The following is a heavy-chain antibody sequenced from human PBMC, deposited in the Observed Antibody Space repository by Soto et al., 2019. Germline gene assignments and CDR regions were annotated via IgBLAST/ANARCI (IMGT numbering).Heavy chain of an antibody. Sequence: GSLRPSCVGSGIPFSRHGLSWVPPAPGKGLEWVSTINPSGDSTFYADSVKGRFTISRDNSKNTVYLQMNSLSVGDTAVYLCAKVDVSTAGSFDYWGQGALVTVSS. D-gene: IGHD6-13*01. CDR1: GIPFSRHG. J-gene: IGHJ4*02. CDR2: INPSGDST. CDR3: AKVDVSTAGSFDY. V-gene: IGHV3-23*01.